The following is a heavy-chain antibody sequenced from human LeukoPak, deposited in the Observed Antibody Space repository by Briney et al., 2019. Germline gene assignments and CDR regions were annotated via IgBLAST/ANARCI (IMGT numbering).Heavy chain of an antibody. CDR1: GGSISSYS. CDR3: ARDQAYYDFWSGYYLYYFDY. V-gene: IGHV4-4*07. J-gene: IGHJ4*02. CDR2: IYTSGST. Sequence: SETLSLTCTVSGGSISSYSWSWIRQPAGKGLEWIGRIYTSGSTNYNPSLKSRVTMSVDTSKNQFSLKLSSVTAADTAVYYCARDQAYYDFWSGYYLYYFDYWGQGTLVTVSS. D-gene: IGHD3-3*01.